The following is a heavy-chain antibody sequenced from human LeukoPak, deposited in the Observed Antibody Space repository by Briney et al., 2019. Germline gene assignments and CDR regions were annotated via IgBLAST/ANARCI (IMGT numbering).Heavy chain of an antibody. CDR2: ISSSSSTI. D-gene: IGHD6-13*01. J-gene: IGHJ5*02. CDR1: GFTFSTYT. CDR3: ARDSAAAGTWWFDP. Sequence: GGSLRLSCAASGFTFSTYTMNWVRQAPGKGLEGVSYISSSSSTIYYADSVKGRFTISRDNAKNSLYLQMNSLRVEDTAVYYCARDSAAAGTWWFDPWGQGTLVTVSS. V-gene: IGHV3-48*01.